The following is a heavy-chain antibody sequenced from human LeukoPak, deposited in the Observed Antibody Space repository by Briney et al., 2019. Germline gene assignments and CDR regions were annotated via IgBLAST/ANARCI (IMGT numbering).Heavy chain of an antibody. J-gene: IGHJ6*03. CDR2: INSGSTYT. Sequence: PGGSLRLSCGASGFYFSSYSMNWVRQAPGKGLEWVSSINSGSTYTYYADSVKGRFTISRDNAKNSLHLQMDSLRAEDTAVYFCARVEATTGRNYHYYYMDVWGKGTTVTVSS. CDR1: GFYFSSYS. V-gene: IGHV3-21*01. D-gene: IGHD1-1*01. CDR3: ARVEATTGRNYHYYYMDV.